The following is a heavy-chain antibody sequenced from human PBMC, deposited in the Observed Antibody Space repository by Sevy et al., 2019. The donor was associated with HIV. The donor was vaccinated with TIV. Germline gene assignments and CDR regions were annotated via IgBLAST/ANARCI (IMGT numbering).Heavy chain of an antibody. J-gene: IGHJ3*01. CDR1: GFAFSDYS. CDR3: ARRGPSAVQDAFDF. V-gene: IGHV3-21*01. Sequence: GGSLRLSCAASGFAFSDYSMNWVRQAPGKGLEWVSFISGLSNYIYYADSMRGRFTISRDNAKNSLFLQMNSLRAEDTAVYYCARRGPSAVQDAFDFWGQGTMVTVSS. D-gene: IGHD3-10*01. CDR2: ISGLSNYI.